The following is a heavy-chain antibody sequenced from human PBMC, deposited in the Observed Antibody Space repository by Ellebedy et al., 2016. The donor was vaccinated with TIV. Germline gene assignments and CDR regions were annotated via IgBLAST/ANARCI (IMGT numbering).Heavy chain of an antibody. J-gene: IGHJ6*02. V-gene: IGHV1-18*01. D-gene: IGHD3-9*01. CDR2: ISAYNGNT. Sequence: ASVKVSCXASGYTFTSYGISWVRQAPGQGLEWMGWISAYNGNTNYAQKLQGRVTMTADTSTSTAYMELRSLRSDDTAVYYCARVVRYFRPAYYYYGMDVWGQGTTVTVSS. CDR1: GYTFTSYG. CDR3: ARVVRYFRPAYYYYGMDV.